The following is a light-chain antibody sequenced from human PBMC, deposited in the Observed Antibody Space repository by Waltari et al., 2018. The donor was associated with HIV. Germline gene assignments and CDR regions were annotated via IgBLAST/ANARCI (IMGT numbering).Light chain of an antibody. J-gene: IGLJ2*01. CDR3: SSYTSSSTPLVV. V-gene: IGLV2-14*03. Sequence: QSALTQPASVSGSPGQSITISCTGTSSDVGGYNYVSWYQQPPGKAPKLMIYDVSNRPSGVSNRFSGSKSGNTASLTISGLQAEDEADYYCSSYTSSSTPLVVFGGGTKLTVL. CDR1: SSDVGGYNY. CDR2: DVS.